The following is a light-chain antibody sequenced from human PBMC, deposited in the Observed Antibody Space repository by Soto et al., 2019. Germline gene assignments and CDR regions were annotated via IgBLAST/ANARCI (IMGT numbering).Light chain of an antibody. J-gene: IGKJ5*01. Sequence: DIQMTQYPSTLSASVGDRVTITFQASQNINNYLNWYQQKPGRAPKLLIYDASNLEAGVPSRFRGSGSGTDFTFTISRLQPEDIATYYCQQYENLPTFGQGTLLEI. CDR3: QQYENLPT. V-gene: IGKV1-33*01. CDR2: DAS. CDR1: QNINNY.